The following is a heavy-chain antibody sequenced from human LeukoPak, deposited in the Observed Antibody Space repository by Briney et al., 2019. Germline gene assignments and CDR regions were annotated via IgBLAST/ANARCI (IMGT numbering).Heavy chain of an antibody. CDR1: GFTFSSYE. D-gene: IGHD6-19*01. CDR3: ASTGSGWYYFDY. Sequence: PGGSLRLSCAASGFTFSSYEMNWVRQAPGKGLEWVSVIYSGGSTYYADSVKGRFTISRDNSKNTLYLQMNSLRAEDTAVYYCASTGSGWYYFDYWGQGTLVTVSS. J-gene: IGHJ4*02. CDR2: IYSGGST. V-gene: IGHV3-66*02.